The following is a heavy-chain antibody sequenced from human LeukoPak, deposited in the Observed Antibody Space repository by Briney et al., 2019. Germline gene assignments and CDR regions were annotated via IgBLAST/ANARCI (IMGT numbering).Heavy chain of an antibody. CDR1: GYTFTSYG. V-gene: IGHV1-18*01. D-gene: IGHD6-6*01. J-gene: IGHJ4*02. Sequence: ASVKVSCKASGYTFTSYGISWVRQAPGHGLEWMGWISTHNGNTKYTQKLQDRVTMTTATSTTTAYMEVRSLTSDDTAVYYCARGSAMAQKQLVRHFDSWGQGTLVIVSS. CDR2: ISTHNGNT. CDR3: ARGSAMAQKQLVRHFDS.